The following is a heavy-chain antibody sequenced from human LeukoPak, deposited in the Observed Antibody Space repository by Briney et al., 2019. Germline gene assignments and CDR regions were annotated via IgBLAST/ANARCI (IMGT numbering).Heavy chain of an antibody. CDR3: ARGRRILVGDTNAGDFFDY. Sequence: ASVKVSCKASGYTFTNYDINWVRQATGQGLEWMGWMNPNSGNTGYAQKFQGRVTITRNTSISTAYMELSSLRSEDTAVYYCARGRRILVGDTNAGDFFDYWGQGTLVTVSS. D-gene: IGHD1-26*01. CDR1: GYTFTNYD. CDR2: MNPNSGNT. V-gene: IGHV1-8*03. J-gene: IGHJ4*02.